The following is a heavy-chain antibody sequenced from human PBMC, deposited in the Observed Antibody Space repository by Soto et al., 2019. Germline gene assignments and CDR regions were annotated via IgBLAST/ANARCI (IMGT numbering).Heavy chain of an antibody. CDR2: INTDGSDT. CDR1: GFTFSSYW. CDR3: ARTGYYYDTRGYDFDY. V-gene: IGHV3-74*01. D-gene: IGHD3-22*01. Sequence: PGGSLRLSCAASGFTFSSYWMHWVRQAPGKGLVWVSHINTDGSDTTYADSVKGRFAISRDNAKNTLYLQMNSLRAEDTAVYYCARTGYYYDTRGYDFDYWGQGILVTVSS. J-gene: IGHJ4*02.